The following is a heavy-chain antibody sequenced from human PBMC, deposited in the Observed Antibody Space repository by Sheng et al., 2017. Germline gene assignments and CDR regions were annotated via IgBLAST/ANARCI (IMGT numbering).Heavy chain of an antibody. V-gene: IGHV3-23*04. CDR2: VSGSGGST. CDR3: AKRPVVGGTSIAWVTAYFDT. CDR1: GFTFSSYA. J-gene: IGHJ4*02. Sequence: EVQLVESGGNLVQPGGSLRLSCEASGFTFSSYAMSWVRQAPGKGLEWVSTVSGSGGSTYFADSVKGRFTISSDNSKNTLYLQMDSLRAEDTAVYYCAKRPVVGGTSIAWVTAYFDTWGQGNAGHRLL. D-gene: IGHD1-26*01.